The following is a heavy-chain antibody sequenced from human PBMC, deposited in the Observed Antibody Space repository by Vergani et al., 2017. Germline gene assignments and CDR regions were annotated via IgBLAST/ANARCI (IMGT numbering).Heavy chain of an antibody. CDR3: ARGDEYYDSSGYPPGWCDP. CDR2: IIPIFGTA. D-gene: IGHD3-22*01. CDR1: GGTFSSYA. V-gene: IGHV1-69*01. J-gene: IGHJ5*02. Sequence: QVQLVQSGAEVKKPGSSVKVSCKASGGTFSSYAISWVRQAPGQGLEWMGGIIPIFGTANYAQKFQGRVTITADESTSTAYMELSSLRSEDTAVYYCARGDEYYDSSGYPPGWCDPWGQGTLVTVSS.